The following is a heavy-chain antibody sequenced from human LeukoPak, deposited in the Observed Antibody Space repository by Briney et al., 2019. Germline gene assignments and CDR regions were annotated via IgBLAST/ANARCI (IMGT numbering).Heavy chain of an antibody. J-gene: IGHJ4*02. CDR2: IYHSGSS. Sequence: PSETLSLTCAVSGGSISSSNWWRWVRQPPGKGLEWIGEIYHSGSSNYNPSLKSRVTISVDKSKNQFSLKLSSVTAADTAVYYCAKESMIVVVSYYFDYWGQGTLVTVSS. D-gene: IGHD3-22*01. V-gene: IGHV4-4*02. CDR1: GGSISSSNW. CDR3: AKESMIVVVSYYFDY.